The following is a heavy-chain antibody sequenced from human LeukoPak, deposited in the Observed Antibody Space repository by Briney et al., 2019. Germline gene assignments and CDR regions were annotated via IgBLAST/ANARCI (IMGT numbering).Heavy chain of an antibody. V-gene: IGHV1-18*04. CDR2: ISAYNGNT. Sequence: GASVKVSCKASGYTFTGYYMHWVRQAPGQGLEWMGWISAYNGNTNYAQKLQGRVTMTTDTSTSTAYMELRSLRSDDTAVYYCARDDPGTHLFDYWGQGTLVTVSS. D-gene: IGHD1-7*01. CDR1: GYTFTGYY. CDR3: ARDDPGTHLFDY. J-gene: IGHJ4*02.